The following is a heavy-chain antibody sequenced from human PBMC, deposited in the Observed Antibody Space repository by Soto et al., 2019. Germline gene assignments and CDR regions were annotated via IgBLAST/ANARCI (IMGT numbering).Heavy chain of an antibody. Sequence: PGGSLRLSCAASGFTFSSSGMHWVRQAPGKGLEWVAVIWSDGSTEKYADSVRGRFTISRDNSKNTLYLQMNNLRAEDTAVYYCARDLGAWPFDYWGQGTLVTAPQ. V-gene: IGHV3-33*01. D-gene: IGHD1-26*01. CDR2: IWSDGSTE. CDR1: GFTFSSSG. CDR3: ARDLGAWPFDY. J-gene: IGHJ4*02.